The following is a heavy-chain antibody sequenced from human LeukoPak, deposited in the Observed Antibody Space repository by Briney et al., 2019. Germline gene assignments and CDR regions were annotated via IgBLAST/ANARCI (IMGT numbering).Heavy chain of an antibody. D-gene: IGHD7-27*01. CDR2: INPNSGGT. CDR1: GYTFIDYF. Sequence: ASVKVSCKASGYTFIDYFIHWVRQAPGQGLEWMGRINPNSGGTEYAQKFQGRVTMTRDTSISTAYMELSRLTSDDTAVYYCARDFSSTSNWELDYWGQGTLVTVSS. CDR3: ARDFSSTSNWELDY. V-gene: IGHV1-2*06. J-gene: IGHJ4*02.